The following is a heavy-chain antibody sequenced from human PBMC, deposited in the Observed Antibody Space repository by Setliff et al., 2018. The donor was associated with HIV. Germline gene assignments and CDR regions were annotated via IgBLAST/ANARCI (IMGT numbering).Heavy chain of an antibody. CDR2: IYYSGST. V-gene: IGHV4-31*03. Sequence: SETLSLTCTVSGASISSGGFYWSWIRQHPGKGLEWIGYIYYSGSTYYNPSLKSRVTISVDTSKNQFSLDLNSLKSEDSAVYYCANPHDGGAFDVWGQGTAVTVSS. CDR1: GASISSGGFY. J-gene: IGHJ3*01. CDR3: ANPHDGGAFDV. D-gene: IGHD1-1*01.